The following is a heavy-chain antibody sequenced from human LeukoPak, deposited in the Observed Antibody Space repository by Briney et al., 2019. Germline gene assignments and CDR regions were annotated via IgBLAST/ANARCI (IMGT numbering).Heavy chain of an antibody. CDR1: GFTFSSYG. J-gene: IGHJ4*02. Sequence: GRSLRLSCAASGFTFSSYGMHWVRQAPGKGLEWVAVISYDGSNKYYADSVKGRFTISRDNSKNTLYLQMNSLRAEDTAVYYCARDRGQLPGRYWGQGTLVTVSS. CDR3: ARDRGQLPGRY. V-gene: IGHV3-30*03. D-gene: IGHD2-2*01. CDR2: ISYDGSNK.